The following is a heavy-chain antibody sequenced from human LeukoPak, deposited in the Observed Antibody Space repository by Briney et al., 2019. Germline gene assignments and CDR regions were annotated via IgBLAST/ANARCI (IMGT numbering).Heavy chain of an antibody. Sequence: GGSLRLSCAASGFTFSSYAMSWVRQAPGKGLEWVSVISGSGDNTYYADSVKGRFTISRDISKNTLYLQMNSLRAEDTAVYYCAKVSAVAGTILDYWGQGTLVTVSS. CDR3: AKVSAVAGTILDY. J-gene: IGHJ4*02. CDR1: GFTFSSYA. D-gene: IGHD6-19*01. CDR2: ISGSGDNT. V-gene: IGHV3-23*01.